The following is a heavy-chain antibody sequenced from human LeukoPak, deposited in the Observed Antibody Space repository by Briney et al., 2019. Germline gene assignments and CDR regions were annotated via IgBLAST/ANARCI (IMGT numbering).Heavy chain of an antibody. CDR1: GFTFSSYA. J-gene: IGHJ3*02. D-gene: IGHD1-26*01. Sequence: GGSLRLSCAASGFTFSSYAMHWVRQAPGKGLEWVAVISYGGSNKYYADSVKGRFTISRDNSKNTLYLQMNSLRAEDTAVYYCARPMGADGAFDIWGQGTMVTVSS. CDR3: ARPMGADGAFDI. V-gene: IGHV3-30-3*01. CDR2: ISYGGSNK.